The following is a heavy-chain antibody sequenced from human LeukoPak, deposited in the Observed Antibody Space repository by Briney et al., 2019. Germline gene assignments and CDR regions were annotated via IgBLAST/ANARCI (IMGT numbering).Heavy chain of an antibody. Sequence: GGSLRLSCGASGFTFSSYAMSWVRQAPGKGLEWVSAISGSGGSTYYADSVKGRFTISRDNSKNTLYLQMNSLRAEDTAVYYCAKDTLYSYYFDYWGQGTLVTVSS. CDR2: ISGSGGST. J-gene: IGHJ4*02. D-gene: IGHD2-21*01. CDR3: AKDTLYSYYFDY. V-gene: IGHV3-23*01. CDR1: GFTFSSYA.